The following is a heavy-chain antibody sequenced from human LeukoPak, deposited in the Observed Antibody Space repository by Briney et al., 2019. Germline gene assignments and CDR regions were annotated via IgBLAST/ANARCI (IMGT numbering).Heavy chain of an antibody. V-gene: IGHV1-69*05. Sequence: GASVKVSCKASGGTFSSYAISWVRQAPGQGLEWMGGVIPIFGTANYAQKFQGRVTITTDESTSTAYMELSSLRSEDTAVYYCAREVSYSSSWAYFDYWGQGTLVTVSS. CDR3: AREVSYSSSWAYFDY. J-gene: IGHJ4*02. CDR2: VIPIFGTA. CDR1: GGTFSSYA. D-gene: IGHD6-13*01.